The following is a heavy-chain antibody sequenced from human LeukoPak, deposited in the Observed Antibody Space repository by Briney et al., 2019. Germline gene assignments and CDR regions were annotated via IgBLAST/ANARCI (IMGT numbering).Heavy chain of an antibody. CDR3: ARDHYSWFDP. V-gene: IGHV3-23*01. J-gene: IGHJ5*02. CDR2: ISSSGGST. Sequence: SGGSLRLSCAASGFTFSSYAMSWVRQAPGKGLEWVSAISSSGGSTYYADSVKGRFTLSRDNSKNTLYPQMNSLRAEDTAVYYCARDHYSWFDPWGQGTRVTVSS. CDR1: GFTFSSYA.